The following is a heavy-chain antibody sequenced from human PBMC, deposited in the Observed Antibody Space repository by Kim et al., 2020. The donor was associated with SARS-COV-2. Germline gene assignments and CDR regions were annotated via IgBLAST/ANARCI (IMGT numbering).Heavy chain of an antibody. CDR3: ARWGGDSPYYYYGMDF. CDR1: GDTFRRYA. J-gene: IGHJ6*02. D-gene: IGHD2-21*02. V-gene: IGHV1-69*13. Sequence: SVKVSCKAFGDTFRRYAISWVRQAPGQGLEWMGGVIPVFGTSNYAQKFQGRVTIVADESTSTAYMELSSPTSEDTAMYFCARWGGDSPYYYYGMDFWGQ. CDR2: VIPVFGTS.